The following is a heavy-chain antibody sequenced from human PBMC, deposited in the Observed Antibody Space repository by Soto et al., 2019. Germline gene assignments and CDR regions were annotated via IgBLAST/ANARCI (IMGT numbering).Heavy chain of an antibody. Sequence: PSETLSLTCTDSGGSISSGDYYWSWIRQPPGKGLEWIGYMYYSGTTYHNPSLKSRVTISVDTSKNQFSLKVSSVTAADTAVYYCARALIQLWPHYYYGMDVWGQGTTVTVSS. CDR1: GGSISSGDYY. V-gene: IGHV4-30-4*01. J-gene: IGHJ6*02. D-gene: IGHD5-18*01. CDR2: MYYSGTT. CDR3: ARALIQLWPHYYYGMDV.